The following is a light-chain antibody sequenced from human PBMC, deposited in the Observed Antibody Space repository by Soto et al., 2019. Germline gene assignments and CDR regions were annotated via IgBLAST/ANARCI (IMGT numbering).Light chain of an antibody. CDR2: SVS. CDR3: CSYAGSYTYV. Sequence: QSALTQPRSVSGSPGQSVTISCTGTSSDVGGHNYVSWYQQHPGKAPKLMISSVSKRPSGVPDRFSGSKSGNTASLTISGLQAEDEADYYCCSYAGSYTYVFGTGTKRTDL. CDR1: SSDVGGHNY. J-gene: IGLJ1*01. V-gene: IGLV2-11*01.